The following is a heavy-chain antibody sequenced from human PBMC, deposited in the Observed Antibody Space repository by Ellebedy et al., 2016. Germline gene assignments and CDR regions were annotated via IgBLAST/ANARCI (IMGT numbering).Heavy chain of an antibody. D-gene: IGHD1-1*01. CDR3: ARDHGTGTYDY. Sequence: GESLKISXAASGFTFSSYGMHWVRQAPGKGLEWVAVIWYDGSNKYYADSVKGRFTISRDNSKNTLYLQMNSLRAEDTAVYYCARDHGTGTYDYWGQGTLVTVSS. V-gene: IGHV3-33*01. J-gene: IGHJ4*02. CDR2: IWYDGSNK. CDR1: GFTFSSYG.